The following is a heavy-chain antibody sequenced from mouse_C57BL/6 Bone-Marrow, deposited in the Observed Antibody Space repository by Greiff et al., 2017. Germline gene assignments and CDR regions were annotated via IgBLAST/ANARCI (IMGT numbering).Heavy chain of an antibody. CDR2: LSNGGGST. CDR1: GFTFSDYY. Sequence: EVKVVESGGGLVQPGGSLKLSCAASGFTFSDYYMYWVRQTPEKRLEWVAYLSNGGGSTYYPDTVKGRFTISRDNAKNTLYLQMSRLKSGDTAMYYCARWVDYWGQGTSVTVSS. V-gene: IGHV5-12*01. CDR3: ARWVDY. J-gene: IGHJ4*01.